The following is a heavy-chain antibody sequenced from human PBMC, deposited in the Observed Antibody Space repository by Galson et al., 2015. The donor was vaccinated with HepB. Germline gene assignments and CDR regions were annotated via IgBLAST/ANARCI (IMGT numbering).Heavy chain of an antibody. CDR3: AKDPDEGNQGYFDQ. J-gene: IGHJ4*02. CDR2: ISGDGHTT. D-gene: IGHD1-14*01. CDR1: GFTFSNYA. Sequence: SLRLSCAASGFTFSNYAMSWVRQAPGKGLEWVSAISGDGHTTYYTDSVKGRFLISRDNSKSTLVLQMNSLRAEDTAVYYCAKDPDEGNQGYFDQWGQGTLVTVSS. V-gene: IGHV3-23*01.